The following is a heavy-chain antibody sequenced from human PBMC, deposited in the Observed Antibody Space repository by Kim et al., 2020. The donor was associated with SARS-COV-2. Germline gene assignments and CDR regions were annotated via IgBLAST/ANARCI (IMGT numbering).Heavy chain of an antibody. Sequence: SETLSLTCTVSGGSISSSSYYWGWIRQPPGKGLEWIGSIYYSGSTYYNPSLKSRVTISVDTSKNQFSLKLSSVTAADTAVYYCATNSYGESSDPDYWGQGTLVTVSS. V-gene: IGHV4-39*07. J-gene: IGHJ4*02. CDR2: IYYSGST. CDR1: GGSISSSSYY. D-gene: IGHD5-18*01. CDR3: ATNSYGESSDPDY.